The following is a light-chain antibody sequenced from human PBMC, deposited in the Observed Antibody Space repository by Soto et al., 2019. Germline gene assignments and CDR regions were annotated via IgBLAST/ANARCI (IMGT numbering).Light chain of an antibody. CDR1: RNIGTY. CDR2: TAP. Sequence: IQMTQSPSSLSASDGDTVSITCRASRNIGTYVNWYKQEPGKVPSPLIYTAPTLQGGVPSRFSGRRSWTDYNVTMSGVPLEDFEPYYCEQSFDSPLTFGQGTRLEI. J-gene: IGKJ5*01. V-gene: IGKV1-39*01. CDR3: EQSFDSPLT.